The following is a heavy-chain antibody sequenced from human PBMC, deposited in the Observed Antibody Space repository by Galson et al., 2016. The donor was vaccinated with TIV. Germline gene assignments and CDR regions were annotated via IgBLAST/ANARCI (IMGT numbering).Heavy chain of an antibody. J-gene: IGHJ4*02. V-gene: IGHV3-15*01. CDR3: VTLTDVLGFFDWGAPGD. CDR1: GFSFTNAW. D-gene: IGHD3-3*01. Sequence: SLRLSCAASGFSFTNAWMGWVRQAPGKGLEWVGRVKSIFDGGTTDYAAPVKGRFTISRDDSKDILYLQMNGLKIEDTAVYYCVTLTDVLGFFDWGAPGDWGQGTLVTVSS. CDR2: VKSIFDGGTT.